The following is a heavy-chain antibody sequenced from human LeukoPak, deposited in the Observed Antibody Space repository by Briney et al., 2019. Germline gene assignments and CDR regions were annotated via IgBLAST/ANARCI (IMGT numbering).Heavy chain of an antibody. D-gene: IGHD1-14*01. V-gene: IGHV3-23*01. CDR3: AKCRTSCQGNGFDV. J-gene: IGHJ3*01. CDR1: GFTVSGNY. CDR2: LGVSGGGP. Sequence: GGSLRLSCAASGFTVSGNYMSWVRQAPGKGLEWVSALGVSGGGPEYADSVKGRFTITRDDSKNTLYLQMDSLRAEDTAIYYCAKCRTSCQGNGFDVWGQGTAVTVSS.